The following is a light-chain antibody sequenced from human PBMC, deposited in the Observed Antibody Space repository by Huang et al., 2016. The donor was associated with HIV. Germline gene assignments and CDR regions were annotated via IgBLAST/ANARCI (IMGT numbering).Light chain of an antibody. V-gene: IGKV1-39*01. Sequence: DIQMTQSPSSLSASVGDRVTITCRASQSISGNLNWYQQKPGKAPKLLIYAASSLQSGVPSKFRDSGSGTDFTLTISSLQPEDFATYYCQQSYSSSWTFGQGTKVEIK. CDR1: QSISGN. J-gene: IGKJ1*01. CDR3: QQSYSSSWT. CDR2: AAS.